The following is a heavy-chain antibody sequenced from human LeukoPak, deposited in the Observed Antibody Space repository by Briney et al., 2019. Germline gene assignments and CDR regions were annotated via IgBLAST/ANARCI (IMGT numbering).Heavy chain of an antibody. CDR1: GFTFSGYS. J-gene: IGHJ6*04. D-gene: IGHD3-10*02. CDR2: ISSSSSYI. V-gene: IGHV3-21*01. Sequence: TGGSLRLSCAASGFTFSGYSMNWVRQAPGKGLEWVSSISSSSSYIYYADSVKGRFTISRDNAKNSLYLQMNSLRAEDTAVYYCAELGITMIGGVWGKGTTVTISS. CDR3: AELGITMIGGV.